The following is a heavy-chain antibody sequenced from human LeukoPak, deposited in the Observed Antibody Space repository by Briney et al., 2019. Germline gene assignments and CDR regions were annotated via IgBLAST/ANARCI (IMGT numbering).Heavy chain of an antibody. J-gene: IGHJ4*02. V-gene: IGHV3-23*01. CDR1: GFTFSSYA. CDR2: ISGSGGST. CDR3: ARAILLTGSEYYFDS. D-gene: IGHD3-9*01. Sequence: GGSLRLSCAASGFTFSSYAMSWVRQAPGKGLEWVSAISGSGGSTYYADSVKGRFTISRDNSKNTLYLQMNSLRPDDTATYYCARAILLTGSEYYFDSWGQGTVVTVSS.